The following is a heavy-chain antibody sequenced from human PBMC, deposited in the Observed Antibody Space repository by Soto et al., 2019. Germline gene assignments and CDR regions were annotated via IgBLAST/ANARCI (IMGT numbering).Heavy chain of an antibody. V-gene: IGHV4-4*07. D-gene: IGHD3-10*01. CDR3: ARAGYGSGSYSSYYYYGMDV. J-gene: IGHJ6*02. Sequence: SETLSLTCTVSGGSISSYYWSWIRQPAGKGLEWIGRIYTSGSTNYNPSLKSRVTMSVDTSKNQFSLKLSSVTAADTAVYYCARAGYGSGSYSSYYYYGMDVWGQGTTVTVSS. CDR2: IYTSGST. CDR1: GGSISSYY.